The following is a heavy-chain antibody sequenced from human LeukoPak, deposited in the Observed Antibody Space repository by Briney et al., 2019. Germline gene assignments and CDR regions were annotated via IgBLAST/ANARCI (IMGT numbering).Heavy chain of an antibody. J-gene: IGHJ5*02. Sequence: GASVKVSCKASGYTFTNYAISWVRQAPGQGLEWMGWIGSYNGNTNYAQKLQGRVTMTTDTSTSTAYMELRSLTSDDTAVYYCARSIAGAPRGSWGQGTLVTVSS. CDR3: ARSIAGAPRGS. CDR1: GYTFTNYA. V-gene: IGHV1-18*01. D-gene: IGHD6-6*01. CDR2: IGSYNGNT.